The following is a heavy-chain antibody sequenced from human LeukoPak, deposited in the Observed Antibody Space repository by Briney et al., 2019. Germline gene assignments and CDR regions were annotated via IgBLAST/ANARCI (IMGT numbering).Heavy chain of an antibody. Sequence: PSETLSLTCTVSGGSISSYYWSWIRQAPGKGLEWIGYIYYSVSGSTNYNPSLKSRVTISVDTSKNQFSLKLSSVTAADTAVYYCARWYSRRLDYWGQGTLVTVSS. CDR2: IYYSVSGST. J-gene: IGHJ4*02. CDR1: GGSISSYY. D-gene: IGHD6-13*01. V-gene: IGHV4-59*01. CDR3: ARWYSRRLDY.